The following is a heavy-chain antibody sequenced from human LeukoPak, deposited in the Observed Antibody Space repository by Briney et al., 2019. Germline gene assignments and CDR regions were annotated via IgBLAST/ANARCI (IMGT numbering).Heavy chain of an antibody. J-gene: IGHJ6*02. CDR2: ISYDGSNK. Sequence: PGGSLRLSCAASGFTFSSYAMHWVRQAPGKGLEWVAVISYDGSNKYYADSVKGRFTISRDNSKNTLYLQMNSLRAEDTAVYYCARDYDILTGPYYYYGMDVWGQGTTVTVSS. D-gene: IGHD3-9*01. CDR3: ARDYDILTGPYYYYGMDV. V-gene: IGHV3-30-3*01. CDR1: GFTFSSYA.